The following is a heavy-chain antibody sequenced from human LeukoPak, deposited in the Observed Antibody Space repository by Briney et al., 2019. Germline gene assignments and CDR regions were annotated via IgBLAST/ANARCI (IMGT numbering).Heavy chain of an antibody. CDR3: AKDRGYSYGYAEDY. V-gene: IGHV3-23*01. J-gene: IGHJ4*02. CDR2: IGRSGSPT. Sequence: TGGSLRLSCAASGFTFSTYSMTWVRQAPGKGLEWVAAIGRSGSPTYYADSVKGRFTISRDTSKNTLFLEMNSLRAEDTAVYYCAKDRGYSYGYAEDYWGQGTLVTVSS. D-gene: IGHD5-18*01. CDR1: GFTFSTYS.